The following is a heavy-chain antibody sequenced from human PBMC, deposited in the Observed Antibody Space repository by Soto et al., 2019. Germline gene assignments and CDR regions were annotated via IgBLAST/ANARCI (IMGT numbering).Heavy chain of an antibody. CDR1: GGSMTGYY. Sequence: SETLSLTCSVSGGSMTGYYWSWIRQPAGKGLEWIGRIYRSVDTNYNPSLKSRVTMSVDTSKNKFSLKVSSVTAADTAVYFCARGEAAGVDYGMDVWGQGTKVT. V-gene: IGHV4-4*07. J-gene: IGHJ6*02. CDR2: IYRSVDT. D-gene: IGHD6-13*01. CDR3: ARGEAAGVDYGMDV.